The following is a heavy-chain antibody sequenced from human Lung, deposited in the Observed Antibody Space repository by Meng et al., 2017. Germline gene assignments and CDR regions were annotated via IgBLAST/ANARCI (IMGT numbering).Heavy chain of an antibody. V-gene: IGHV4-34*01. D-gene: IGHD4-11*01. CDR3: ARGPTTMAHDFDY. CDR1: GGSFSDYY. CDR2: INHSGST. J-gene: IGHJ4*02. Sequence: QVQVQLWGAVLLKPSETLSLTCVVSGGSFSDYYWSWIRQPPGKGLEWIGEINHSGSTNYNPSLESRATISVDTSQNNLSLKLSSVTAADSAVYYCARGPTTMAHDFDYWGQGTLVTVSS.